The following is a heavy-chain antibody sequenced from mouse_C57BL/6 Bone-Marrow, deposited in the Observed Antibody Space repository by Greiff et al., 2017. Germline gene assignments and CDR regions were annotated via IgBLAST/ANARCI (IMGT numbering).Heavy chain of an antibody. CDR3: ARPYYSNYWYFDV. J-gene: IGHJ1*03. Sequence: VQLQQPGAELVKPGASVTMSCKASGYTFTSYWITWVKQRPGHGLEWIGDIDPGSGSTNYNEQFKRTAPLTVDTSSSTAYRQLSSLTSEDSAVYYCARPYYSNYWYFDVWGTGTTVTVSS. CDR2: IDPGSGST. V-gene: IGHV1-55*01. CDR1: GYTFTSYW. D-gene: IGHD2-5*01.